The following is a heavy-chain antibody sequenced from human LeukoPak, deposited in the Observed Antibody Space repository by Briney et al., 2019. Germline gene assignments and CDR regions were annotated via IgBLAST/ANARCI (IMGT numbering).Heavy chain of an antibody. J-gene: IGHJ4*02. CDR3: ARGPPRVVGATSQFFDY. CDR1: GGTFSSYA. CDR2: IIPTFGTA. D-gene: IGHD1-26*01. Sequence: VASVKVSCKASGGTFSSYAISWVRQAPGQGLEWMGGIIPTFGTANYAQKFQGRVTITTDESTSTAYMELSSLRSEDTAVYYCARGPPRVVGATSQFFDYWGQGTLVTVSS. V-gene: IGHV1-69*05.